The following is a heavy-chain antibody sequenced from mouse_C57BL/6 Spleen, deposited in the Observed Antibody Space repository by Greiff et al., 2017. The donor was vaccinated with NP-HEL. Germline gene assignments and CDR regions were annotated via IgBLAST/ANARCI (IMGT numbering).Heavy chain of an antibody. V-gene: IGHV1-80*01. Sequence: QVHVKQSGAELVKPGASVKISCKASGYAFSSYWMNWVKQRPGKGLEWIGQIYPGDGDTNYNGKFKGKATLTADKSSSTAYMQLSSLTSEDSAVYFCARFREDYDRNWYFDVWGTGTTVTVSS. CDR3: ARFREDYDRNWYFDV. D-gene: IGHD2-4*01. CDR2: IYPGDGDT. CDR1: GYAFSSYW. J-gene: IGHJ1*03.